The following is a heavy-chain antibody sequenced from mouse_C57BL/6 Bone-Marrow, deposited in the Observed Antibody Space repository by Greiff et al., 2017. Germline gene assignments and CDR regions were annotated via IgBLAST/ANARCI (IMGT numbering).Heavy chain of an antibody. CDR2: INPNDGTT. D-gene: IGHD1-1*02. CDR1: GYSFTDYN. V-gene: IGHV1-39*01. Sequence: EVQLQEPGPELVKPGASVKISCKASGYSFTDYNMNWVKQSNGKSLEWIGVINPNDGTTSYNQKFKGKATLTVDQSSSTADMQLNSLTSEDSAVYYCARGYCVGQYYDYWGQGTSVTVSS. J-gene: IGHJ4*01. CDR3: ARGYCVGQYYDY.